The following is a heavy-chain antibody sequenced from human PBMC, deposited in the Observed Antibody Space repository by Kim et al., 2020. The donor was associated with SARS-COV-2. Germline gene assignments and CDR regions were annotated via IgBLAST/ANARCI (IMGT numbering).Heavy chain of an antibody. CDR3: ARVTPSVVAMWYSYGGQGGAFDI. V-gene: IGHV3-48*03. J-gene: IGHJ3*02. CDR1: GFTFSSYE. CDR2: ISSSGSTI. D-gene: IGHD5-18*01. Sequence: GGSLRLSCAASGFTFSSYEMNWVRQAPGKGLEWVSYISSSGSTIYYADSVKGRFTISRDNAKNSLYLQMNSLRAEDTAVYYCARVTPSVVAMWYSYGGQGGAFDIWGQGTMVTVSS.